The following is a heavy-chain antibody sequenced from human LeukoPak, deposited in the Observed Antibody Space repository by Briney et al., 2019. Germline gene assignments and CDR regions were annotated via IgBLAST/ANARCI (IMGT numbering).Heavy chain of an antibody. J-gene: IGHJ4*02. Sequence: GGSLRLSCAASGFTFGDYYMIWIRQAPGKGLEWVSYITSSGSSMYYADSVEGRFTISRDNAKNSLYLQMNSLRVEDTAVYYCARDRYGPPDYWGQGTLVTVSS. CDR2: ITSSGSSM. CDR3: ARDRYGPPDY. CDR1: GFTFGDYY. V-gene: IGHV3-11*01. D-gene: IGHD4-17*01.